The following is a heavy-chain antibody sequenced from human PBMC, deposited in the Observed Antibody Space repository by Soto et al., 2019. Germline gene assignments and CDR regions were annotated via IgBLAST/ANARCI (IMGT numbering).Heavy chain of an antibody. CDR3: ATLTGTD. D-gene: IGHD1-20*01. CDR1: GGSISSHNYY. CDR2: IDSSGTT. J-gene: IGHJ4*02. V-gene: IGHV4-39*01. Sequence: QLQLQESGPGLVKPSETLSLTCTVSGGSISSHNYYWDWIRKPPGKGLEWIGSIDSSGTTYYSPSLQSRITISVDTSKNQFSLKLSSVTAADTAVYFCATLTGTDWGQGTLVTVSS.